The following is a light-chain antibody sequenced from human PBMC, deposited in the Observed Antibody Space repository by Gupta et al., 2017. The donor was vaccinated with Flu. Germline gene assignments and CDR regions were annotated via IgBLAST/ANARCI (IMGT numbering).Light chain of an antibody. CDR3: QQYGSSPET. CDR2: GAS. J-gene: IGKJ1*01. Sequence: GTLSLSPGERATLSCRAIQSVSSSYLAWYQQKPGQAPRLLIYGASSRATGIPDRFSGSGSGTDFTLTISRLEPEDFAVYYCQQYGSSPETFGQGTKVEIK. CDR1: QSVSSSY. V-gene: IGKV3-20*01.